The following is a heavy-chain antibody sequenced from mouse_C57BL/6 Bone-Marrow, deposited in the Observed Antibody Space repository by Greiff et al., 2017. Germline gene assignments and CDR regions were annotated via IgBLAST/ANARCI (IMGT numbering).Heavy chain of an antibody. CDR1: GYSFTDYN. Sequence: SGPELVKPGASVKISCKASGYSFTDYNMHWVKQSHGKSLEWIGVINPNYGTTSYNQKFKGKATLTVDQSSSTAYMQLNSLTAEDSAVYYCARGYDYDYARYYGGQGTSVTVSS. D-gene: IGHD2-4*01. CDR2: INPNYGTT. CDR3: ARGYDYDYARYY. V-gene: IGHV1-39*01. J-gene: IGHJ4*01.